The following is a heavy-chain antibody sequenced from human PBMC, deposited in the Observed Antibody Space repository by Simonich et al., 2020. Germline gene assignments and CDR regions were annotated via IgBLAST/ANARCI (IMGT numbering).Heavy chain of an antibody. V-gene: IGHV3-21*01. D-gene: IGHD3-10*01. CDR3: ARDTSYYGSGSYYFDY. CDR1: GFTFSSYS. J-gene: IGHJ4*02. CDR2: ISSSSSYI. Sequence: GGGLVKPGGSLRLSCAASGFTFSSYSMNWVRQAPGKGLEWVSSISSSSSYIYYADSVKGRFTISRDNAKNSLYIQMNSLRAEDTAVYYCARDTSYYGSGSYYFDYWGQGTLVTVSS.